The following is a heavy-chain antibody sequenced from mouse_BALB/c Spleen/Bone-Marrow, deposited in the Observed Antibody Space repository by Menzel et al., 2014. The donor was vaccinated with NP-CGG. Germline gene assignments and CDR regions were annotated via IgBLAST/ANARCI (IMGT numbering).Heavy chain of an antibody. J-gene: IGHJ2*01. Sequence: QVQLQQSGAELVKPGASVKLSCKASGYTFTSYWMHWVKQRPGQGLEWIGEINPSNGRTNYNEKFKSKATLTVDKSSSTAYMQLCSLTSEDSAVYYCARGGFDYWGQGTTLTVSS. V-gene: IGHV1S81*02. CDR2: INPSNGRT. CDR1: GYTFTSYW. CDR3: ARGGFDY.